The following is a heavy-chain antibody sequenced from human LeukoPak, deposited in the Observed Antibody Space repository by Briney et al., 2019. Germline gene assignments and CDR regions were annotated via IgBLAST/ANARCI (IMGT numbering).Heavy chain of an antibody. CDR2: ISTSGST. D-gene: IGHD6-19*01. CDR1: GGSISSGSYS. V-gene: IGHV4-61*02. J-gene: IGHJ4*02. Sequence: SETLSLTCTVSGGSISSGSYSWSWIRQPAGKGLEWIGRISTSGSTNYNPSLKSRATISLDTSKNQFSLKLTSVTAADTAVYYCARRSSGWYRYDYWGQGTLVTVSS. CDR3: ARRSSGWYRYDY.